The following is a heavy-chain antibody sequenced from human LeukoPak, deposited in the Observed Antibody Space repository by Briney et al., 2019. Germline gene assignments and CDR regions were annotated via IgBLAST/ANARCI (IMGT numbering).Heavy chain of an antibody. V-gene: IGHV4-59*01. Sequence: TSEPLSLTCTVSGGSISSYHWSWIRQPPGKGLEWIGYIYYSGSTNYNPSLKSRGTISVDTSKNQFSLKLSSVTAADTAVYYCAREQGYSYGYVYYYYGMDVWGQGTTVTVSS. D-gene: IGHD5-18*01. CDR2: IYYSGST. CDR3: AREQGYSYGYVYYYYGMDV. J-gene: IGHJ6*02. CDR1: GGSISSYH.